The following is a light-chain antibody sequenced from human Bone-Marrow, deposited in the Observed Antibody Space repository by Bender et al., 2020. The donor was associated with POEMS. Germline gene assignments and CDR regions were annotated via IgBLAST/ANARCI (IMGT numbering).Light chain of an antibody. V-gene: IGLV1-44*01. CDR2: SSH. CDR1: SSNIGAHA. Sequence: QSVLTQPPSASGIPGQRVTISCSGGSSNIGAHAVNWYQHLPGAAPPLLIYSSHRRPSEVPDRFSGSRSGTSASLAISGLQSEDEADYYCAVWDDSLNGWVFGGGTKLTVL. CDR3: AVWDDSLNGWV. J-gene: IGLJ3*02.